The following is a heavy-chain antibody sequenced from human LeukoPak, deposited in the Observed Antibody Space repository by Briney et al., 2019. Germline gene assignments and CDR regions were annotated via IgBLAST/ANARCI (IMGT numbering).Heavy chain of an antibody. V-gene: IGHV4-39*01. CDR2: IYYSGST. Sequence: SETLSLTCTVSGGSISSSSYYWGWIRQPPGKGLEWIGSIYYSGSTYYNPSLKSRVTISVDTSKNQFSLKLSSVTAADTAVYYCARRGRICSSTSCPTAEPHNWFDPWGQGTLVTVSS. CDR1: GGSISSSSYY. D-gene: IGHD2-2*01. CDR3: ARRGRICSSTSCPTAEPHNWFDP. J-gene: IGHJ5*02.